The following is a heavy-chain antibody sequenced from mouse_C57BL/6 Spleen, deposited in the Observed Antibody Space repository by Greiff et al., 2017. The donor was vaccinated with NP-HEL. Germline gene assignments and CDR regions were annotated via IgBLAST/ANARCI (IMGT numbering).Heavy chain of an antibody. D-gene: IGHD2-1*01. J-gene: IGHJ4*01. CDR1: GFTFSSYA. Sequence: EVQLVESGEGLVKPGGSLKLSCAASGFTFSSYAMSWVRQTPEKRLAWVAYISSGGDYIYYADTVKGRFTISRDNARNTLYLQMSSLKSEDTAMYYCTSYYGNFYYAMDYWGQGTSVTVSS. CDR3: TSYYGNFYYAMDY. CDR2: ISSGGDYI. V-gene: IGHV5-9-1*02.